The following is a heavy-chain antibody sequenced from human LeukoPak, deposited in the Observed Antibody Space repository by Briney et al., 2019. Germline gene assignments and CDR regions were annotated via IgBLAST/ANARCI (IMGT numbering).Heavy chain of an antibody. CDR2: ISSSSSYI. D-gene: IGHD3-22*01. J-gene: IGHJ6*03. CDR3: AREYYYDSSGYLHYYMDV. V-gene: IGHV3-21*01. Sequence: GGSLRLSCAASGFTFSSYSMNWVRQAPGKGLEWVSSISSSSSYIYYADSVKGRFTISRDNAKNSLYLQMNGLRAEDTAVYYCAREYYYDSSGYLHYYMDVWGKGTTVTVSS. CDR1: GFTFSSYS.